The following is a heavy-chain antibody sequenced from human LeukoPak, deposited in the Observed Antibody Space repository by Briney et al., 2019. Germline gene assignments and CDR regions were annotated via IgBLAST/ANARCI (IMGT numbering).Heavy chain of an antibody. D-gene: IGHD3-9*01. Sequence: GGSLRLSCAASGFTFSSYAMSWVRQAPGKGLEWVSAISGSGGSTYYADSVKGRFTISRDNSKNTLYLQMNSLRAEDTAVYYCAKDGGIFGDFDWLLGEPPDYWGQGTLVTVSS. V-gene: IGHV3-23*01. CDR1: GFTFSSYA. J-gene: IGHJ4*02. CDR3: AKDGGIFGDFDWLLGEPPDY. CDR2: ISGSGGST.